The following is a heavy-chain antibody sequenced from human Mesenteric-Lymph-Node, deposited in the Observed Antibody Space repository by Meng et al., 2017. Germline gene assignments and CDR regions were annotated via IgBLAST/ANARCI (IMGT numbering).Heavy chain of an antibody. CDR2: IIPIFGTA. CDR3: ARDLAVAGTRFFDY. D-gene: IGHD6-19*01. Sequence: QGQLVQSGAEVKKPGSSGKVSCKASGGTFSSYAISWVRQAPGQGLEWMGGIIPIFGTANYAQKFQGRVTITADESTSTAYMELSSLRSEDTAVYYCARDLAVAGTRFFDYWGQGTLVTVSS. V-gene: IGHV1-69*01. CDR1: GGTFSSYA. J-gene: IGHJ4*02.